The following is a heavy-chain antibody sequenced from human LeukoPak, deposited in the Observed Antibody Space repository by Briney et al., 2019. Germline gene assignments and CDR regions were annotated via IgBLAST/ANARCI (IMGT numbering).Heavy chain of an antibody. CDR2: IYTAGST. V-gene: IGHV4-4*09. D-gene: IGHD3-9*01. CDR3: ARSYYDMLTGYYNRVGFDY. Sequence: SETLSLTCTVSGGSISRYYWSWIRQPPGKGLEWIGYIYTAGSTNHNPSLKSRATISVDTSKNQFSLKLSSVTAADTAVYYCARSYYDMLTGYYNRVGFDYWSQGTLVTVSS. J-gene: IGHJ4*02. CDR1: GGSISRYY.